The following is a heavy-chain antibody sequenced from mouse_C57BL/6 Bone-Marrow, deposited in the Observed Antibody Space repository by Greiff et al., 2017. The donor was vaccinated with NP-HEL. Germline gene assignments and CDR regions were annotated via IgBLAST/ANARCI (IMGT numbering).Heavy chain of an antibody. D-gene: IGHD2-1*01. Sequence: EVQVVESGGDLVKPGGSLKLSCAASGFTFSSYGMSWVRQTPDKRLEWVATISSGGSYTYYPDSVKGRFTISRDNAKNTLYLQMSSLKSEDTAMYYCARRYGNYEGDYAMDYWGQGTSVTVSS. CDR3: ARRYGNYEGDYAMDY. CDR1: GFTFSSYG. CDR2: ISSGGSYT. V-gene: IGHV5-6*01. J-gene: IGHJ4*01.